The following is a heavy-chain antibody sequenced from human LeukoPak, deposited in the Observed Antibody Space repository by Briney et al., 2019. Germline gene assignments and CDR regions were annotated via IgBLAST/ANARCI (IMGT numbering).Heavy chain of an antibody. D-gene: IGHD3-9*01. Sequence: KTSETLSLTCTVSGGSISSYYWSWIRQPAGKGLEWIGRIYTSGSTNYNPSLKSRVTMSVDTSKNQFSLKLSSVTAADTAVYYCARRPLRYFLGVDYYFDYWGQGTLVTVSS. V-gene: IGHV4-4*07. CDR2: IYTSGST. CDR1: GGSISSYY. J-gene: IGHJ4*02. CDR3: ARRPLRYFLGVDYYFDY.